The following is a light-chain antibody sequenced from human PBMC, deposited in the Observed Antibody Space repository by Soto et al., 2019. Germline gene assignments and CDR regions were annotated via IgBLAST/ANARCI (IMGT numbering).Light chain of an antibody. V-gene: IGLV2-14*01. CDR3: SSYTGSSTFV. CDR2: DVN. Sequence: QSVLTQPASVSGSPGQSITISCTGTSSDVGGHNYVSWYQQLPGKAPKLMIYDVNNRPSGVSNRFSGSKSGNTASLTISGLQAEDEADYYCSSYTGSSTFVFGTGTKVTV. J-gene: IGLJ1*01. CDR1: SSDVGGHNY.